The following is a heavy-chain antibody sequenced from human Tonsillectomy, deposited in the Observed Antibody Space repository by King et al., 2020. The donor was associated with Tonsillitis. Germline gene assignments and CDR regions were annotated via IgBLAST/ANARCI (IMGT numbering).Heavy chain of an antibody. V-gene: IGHV3-30*18. CDR3: AKDSVIAATTNYFDMEI. D-gene: IGHD2-15*01. J-gene: IGHJ6*02. CDR1: GFTFSLYG. Sequence: VQLVESGGGVVQPGRSLRLSCVASGFTFSLYGMHWVRQAPGKGLDWVAVISYDGDNKYYADSVRGRFTISRDNSRSTLYLQMNSLRPEDAAVYYCAKDSVIAATTNYFDMEIWGQGTTVTASS. CDR2: ISYDGDNK.